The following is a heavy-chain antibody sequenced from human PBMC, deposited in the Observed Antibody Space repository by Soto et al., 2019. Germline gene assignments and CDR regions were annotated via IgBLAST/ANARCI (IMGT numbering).Heavy chain of an antibody. D-gene: IGHD2-15*01. CDR2: ISAYNGNT. Sequence: GASVKVSCKASGYTFTSYGISWVRQAPGQGLEWIGWISAYNGNTNYAQKLQGRVTMTRDTSTSTAYMELSSLRSEDTAVYYCARDGINIVPWGQGTLVTVSS. V-gene: IGHV1-18*01. CDR1: GYTFTSYG. J-gene: IGHJ5*02. CDR3: ARDGINIVP.